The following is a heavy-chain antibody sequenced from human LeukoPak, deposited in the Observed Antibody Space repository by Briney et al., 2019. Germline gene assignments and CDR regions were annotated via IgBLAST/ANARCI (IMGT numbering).Heavy chain of an antibody. CDR2: INHSGST. V-gene: IGHV4-4*02. J-gene: IGHJ5*02. CDR1: GGSISSSNW. Sequence: SGTLSLTCAVSGGSISSSNWWSWVRQPPGKGLEWIGEINHSGSTNYNPSLKSRVTISVDTSKNQFSLKLSSVTAADTAVYYCARMRGNKGLRYFDWLLIGRFWFDPWGQGTLVTVSS. CDR3: ARMRGNKGLRYFDWLLIGRFWFDP. D-gene: IGHD3-9*01.